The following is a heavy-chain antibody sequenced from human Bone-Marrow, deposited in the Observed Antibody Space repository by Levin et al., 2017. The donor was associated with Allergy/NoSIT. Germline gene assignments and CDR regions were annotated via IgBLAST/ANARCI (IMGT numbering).Heavy chain of an antibody. CDR3: ARDAWGYYYMDV. CDR2: ITATSNYI. Sequence: GSLRLSCAASGFIFSSQTMNWVRQAPGKGLEWVSSITATSNYIYNADSVEGRFTISRDNAKNSLYLQMDSLRVEDTAVYYCARDAWGYYYMDVWGKGTTVTVSS. V-gene: IGHV3-21*01. J-gene: IGHJ6*03. D-gene: IGHD7-27*01. CDR1: GFIFSSQT.